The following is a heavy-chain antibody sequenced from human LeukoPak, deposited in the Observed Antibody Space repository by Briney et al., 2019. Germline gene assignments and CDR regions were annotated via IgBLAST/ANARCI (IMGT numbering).Heavy chain of an antibody. Sequence: ASVTVPRMTSRYTFTEHYMHRVRQAPGQALEWMGWINPNSGATNYAQKFPGRVTMTRDTSISTAYMELSTLRSDDTGVYYCARDCDGSSSVEMAYWGRGTPVTVSS. CDR3: ARDCDGSSSVEMAY. V-gene: IGHV1-2*02. CDR1: RYTFTEHY. D-gene: IGHD6-6*01. J-gene: IGHJ4*01. CDR2: INPNSGAT.